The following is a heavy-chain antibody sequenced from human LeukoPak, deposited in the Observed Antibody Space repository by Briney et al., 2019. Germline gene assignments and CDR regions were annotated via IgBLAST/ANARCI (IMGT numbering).Heavy chain of an antibody. J-gene: IGHJ4*02. Sequence: GGPLRLSCAASGFTFSSHGMNWVRQAPGKGLEWVSGIGGSGGFITYYADSVKGRFTVSRDNSKNTLYLQMNSLRADDTAIYYCARDLGWLHYADWGQGTLVTVSS. CDR1: GFTFSSHG. D-gene: IGHD5-12*01. CDR3: ARDLGWLHYAD. V-gene: IGHV3-23*01. CDR2: IGGSGGFIT.